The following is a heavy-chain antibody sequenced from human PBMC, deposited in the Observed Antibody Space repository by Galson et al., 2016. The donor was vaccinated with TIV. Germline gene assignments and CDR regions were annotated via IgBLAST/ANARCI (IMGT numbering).Heavy chain of an antibody. CDR3: ARTSCTPMGY. D-gene: IGHD1-1*01. CDR1: GGTFSSFA. J-gene: IGHJ4*01. Sequence: SVKVPCKASGGTFSSFALNWVRQAPGQGLEWIGEIIPGFGTVRYAQKFQARVTITADESATTSVMELSSLTSDDTAVYYCARTSCTPMGYWGQGTLVTVSS. V-gene: IGHV1-69*13. CDR2: IIPGFGTV.